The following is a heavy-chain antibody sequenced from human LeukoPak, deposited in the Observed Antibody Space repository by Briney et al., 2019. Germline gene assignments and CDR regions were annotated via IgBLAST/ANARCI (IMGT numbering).Heavy chain of an antibody. D-gene: IGHD5-12*01. Sequence: SGTLSLTCAVYGGSFSGYYWSWIRQPPGKGLEWIGEINHSGSTNYNPSLKSRVTISVDTSKNQFSLKLSSVTAADTAVYYCASSIGYSGYIFDYWGQGTLVTVSS. CDR2: INHSGST. J-gene: IGHJ4*02. CDR1: GGSFSGYY. V-gene: IGHV4-34*01. CDR3: ASSIGYSGYIFDY.